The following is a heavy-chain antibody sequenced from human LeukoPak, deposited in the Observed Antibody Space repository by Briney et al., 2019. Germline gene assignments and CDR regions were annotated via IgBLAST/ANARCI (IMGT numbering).Heavy chain of an antibody. J-gene: IGHJ4*02. CDR1: GFTVSSYY. CDR2: IYRDGSI. V-gene: IGHV3-53*01. Sequence: GGSLRLSCAASGFTVSSYYMNWVRQAPGKGLEWVSVIYRDGSIYYAESVKGRFIISRDTSRNTLYLQMNTLRAEDTAVYYCARESSGYYFDYWGQGTLVTVSS. D-gene: IGHD6-25*01. CDR3: ARESSGYYFDY.